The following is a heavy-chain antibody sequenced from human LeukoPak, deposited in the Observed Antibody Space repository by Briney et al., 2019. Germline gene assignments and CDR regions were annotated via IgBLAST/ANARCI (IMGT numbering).Heavy chain of an antibody. V-gene: IGHV3-74*01. CDR3: ARASWVYYGSGSDFDY. D-gene: IGHD3-10*01. Sequence: GGSLRLSCAASGFTFSSYWMHWVRQAPGKGLVWVSRINRDGSSTSYADSVKGRFTISRDNAKNTLYLQMNSLRAEDTAVYYCARASWVYYGSGSDFDYWGQGTLVTVSS. J-gene: IGHJ4*02. CDR1: GFTFSSYW. CDR2: INRDGSST.